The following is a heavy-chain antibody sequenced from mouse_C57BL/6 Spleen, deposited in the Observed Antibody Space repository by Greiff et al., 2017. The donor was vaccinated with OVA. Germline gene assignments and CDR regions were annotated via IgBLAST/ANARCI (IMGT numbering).Heavy chain of an antibody. J-gene: IGHJ1*03. D-gene: IGHD5-1*01. V-gene: IGHV1-69*01. CDR2: IDPSDSYT. CDR3: ATPDEYAAGWYFDV. Sequence: QVQLQQPGAELVMPGASVKLSCKASGYTFTSYWMHWVKQRPGQGLEWIGEIDPSDSYTNYNQKFKGKSTLTVDKSSSTAYMQLSSLTSEESAVYYCATPDEYAAGWYFDVWGTGTTGTVSS. CDR1: GYTFTSYW.